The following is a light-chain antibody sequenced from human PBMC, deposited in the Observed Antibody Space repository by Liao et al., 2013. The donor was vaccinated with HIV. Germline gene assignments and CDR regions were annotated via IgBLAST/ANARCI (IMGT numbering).Light chain of an antibody. Sequence: SYELTQPPSVSVSPGQTASITCSGDDLEDKYVCWYQQKPRQSPVLVIYQDEKRPSGIPERFSGSSSGTTVTLTISGVQAEDEADYYCQSADSSGTYVFGTGTKVTVL. CDR3: QSADSSGTYV. CDR2: QDE. J-gene: IGLJ1*01. V-gene: IGLV3-25*03. CDR1: DLEDKY.